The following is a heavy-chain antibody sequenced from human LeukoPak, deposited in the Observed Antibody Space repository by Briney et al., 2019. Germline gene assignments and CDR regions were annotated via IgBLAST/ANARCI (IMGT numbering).Heavy chain of an antibody. CDR3: ARDNYDSSGFT. CDR1: GFTVSNTY. D-gene: IGHD3-22*01. Sequence: GGSLRLSCAASGFTVSNTYMSWVRHAPGEGREWVSIIYSGGGTRYADSVKGRFTISSDHSRNTLYLQMNSLRAEDTALYYCARDNYDSSGFTWGQGTLVTVSS. J-gene: IGHJ4*02. V-gene: IGHV3-53*01. CDR2: IYSGGGT.